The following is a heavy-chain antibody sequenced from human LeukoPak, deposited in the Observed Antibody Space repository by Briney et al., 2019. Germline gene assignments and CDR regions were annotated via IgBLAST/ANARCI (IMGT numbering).Heavy chain of an antibody. CDR3: ATEVGRYYFDY. V-gene: IGHV1-69*13. CDR2: IIPIFGTA. Sequence: GASVTVSCKASGGTFSSYAISWVRQAPGQGLEWMGGIIPIFGTANYAQKFQGRVTITADESTSTAYMELSSLRSEDTAVYYCATEVGRYYFDYWGQGTLVTVSS. J-gene: IGHJ4*02. D-gene: IGHD1-26*01. CDR1: GGTFSSYA.